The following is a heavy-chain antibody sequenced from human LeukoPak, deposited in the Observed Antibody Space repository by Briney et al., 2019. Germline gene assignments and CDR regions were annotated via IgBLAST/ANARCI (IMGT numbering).Heavy chain of an antibody. CDR1: GFTFSDYY. V-gene: IGHV3-11*04. CDR2: ISGISSTI. D-gene: IGHD3-10*01. Sequence: GGSLRLSCVASGFTFSDYYMSWIRQAPGKGLEWVSPISGISSTIYYADSVKGRFTISRDNAKNSLYLQMNSLRPEDTAVYYCARCGDGLPCDFDYWGQGTLVTVSS. J-gene: IGHJ4*02. CDR3: ARCGDGLPCDFDY.